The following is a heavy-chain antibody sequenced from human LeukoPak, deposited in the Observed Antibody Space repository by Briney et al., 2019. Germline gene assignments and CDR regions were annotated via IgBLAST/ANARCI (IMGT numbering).Heavy chain of an antibody. CDR2: VTNSGRST. CDR3: AKAEAASATDY. D-gene: IGHD6-25*01. Sequence: PGGSLRLSCAASGFTFSSYAMRWVRQAPGKGLDWVSGVTNSGRSTYYAESVKGRFTISRDNSKNTLYLQMDSLRAEDTAVYYCAKAEAASATDYWGQGTLVTVSS. J-gene: IGHJ4*02. CDR1: GFTFSSYA. V-gene: IGHV3-23*01.